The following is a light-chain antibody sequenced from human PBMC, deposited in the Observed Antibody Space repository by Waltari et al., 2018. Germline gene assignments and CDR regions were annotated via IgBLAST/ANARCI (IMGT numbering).Light chain of an antibody. Sequence: DIVLTQSPDSLAVSLGERATINCKSSQSLVFSSNNKNYLGWYQQKPEQPPKLLITWASIRESGVPDRFSGSGSGTDFTLTISSLQAEDVAVYYCQQCYTFPYTFGQGTKLEIK. CDR1: QSLVFSSNNKNY. CDR2: WAS. CDR3: QQCYTFPYT. V-gene: IGKV4-1*01. J-gene: IGKJ2*01.